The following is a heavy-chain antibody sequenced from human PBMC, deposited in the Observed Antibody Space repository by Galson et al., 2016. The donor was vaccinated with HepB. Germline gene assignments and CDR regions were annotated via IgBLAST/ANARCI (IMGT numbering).Heavy chain of an antibody. V-gene: IGHV3-23*01. Sequence: SLRLSCAASGFTFNNYAMSWVRQTPGKGLEWVSVIGYSGETTYYADSVKGRFIISRDNSKSTLYLQMNSLRGDDTAVYYCARDLNDRSGYYFGAFGFWGQGTLVTVSS. J-gene: IGHJ3*01. D-gene: IGHD3-22*01. CDR1: GFTFNNYA. CDR3: ARDLNDRSGYYFGAFGF. CDR2: IGYSGETT.